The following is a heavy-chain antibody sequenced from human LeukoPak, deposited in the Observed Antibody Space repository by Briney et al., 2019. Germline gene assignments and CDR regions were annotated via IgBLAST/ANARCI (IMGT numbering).Heavy chain of an antibody. V-gene: IGHV3-30*02. J-gene: IGHJ4*02. CDR3: AKDTSTAAGTVDY. D-gene: IGHD6-13*01. CDR1: GFTFSSYD. CDR2: IRSDGTNK. Sequence: GGSLRLSCAASGFTFSSYDMHWVRQAPGKGLEWVAFIRSDGTNKYYADSVKGRFTISRDNSKNTLYLQMSSLRVEDTALYYCAKDTSTAAGTVDYWGQGTLVTVSS.